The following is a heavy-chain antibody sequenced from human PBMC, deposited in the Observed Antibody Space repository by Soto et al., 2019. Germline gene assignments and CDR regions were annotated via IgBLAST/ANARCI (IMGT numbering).Heavy chain of an antibody. CDR2: ISGSGGST. Sequence: QAPGKGLEWVSAISGSGGSTYYADSVKGRFTISRDNSKNTLYLQMNSLRAEDTAVYYCAKRGNYDPGYWGQGTLVTVSS. D-gene: IGHD4-4*01. V-gene: IGHV3-23*01. J-gene: IGHJ4*02. CDR3: AKRGNYDPGY.